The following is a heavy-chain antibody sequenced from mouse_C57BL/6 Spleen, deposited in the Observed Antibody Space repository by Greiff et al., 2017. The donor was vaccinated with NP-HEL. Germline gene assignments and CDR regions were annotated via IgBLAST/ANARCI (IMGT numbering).Heavy chain of an antibody. V-gene: IGHV1-80*01. CDR1: GYAFSSYW. J-gene: IGHJ2*01. Sequence: VKLLESGAELVKPGASVKISCKASGYAFSSYWMNWVKQRPGKGLEWIGQIYPGDGDTNYNGKFKGKATLTADKSSSTAYMQLSSLTSEDSAVYFCARIYGSSLYYFDYWGQGTTLTVSS. D-gene: IGHD1-1*01. CDR2: IYPGDGDT. CDR3: ARIYGSSLYYFDY.